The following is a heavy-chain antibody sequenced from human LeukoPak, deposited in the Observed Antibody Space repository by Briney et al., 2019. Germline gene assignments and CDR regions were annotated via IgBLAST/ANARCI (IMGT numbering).Heavy chain of an antibody. Sequence: SETLSLTCTVSGGSISGYYWSWIRQPPGKGLEWIGYMYYSGSTNYNPSLRSRVTISVDTSKNQFSLTLSSVTAADTAVYYCARRGGHGGSFDYWGQGTLVTVSS. J-gene: IGHJ4*02. CDR2: MYYSGST. D-gene: IGHD4-23*01. V-gene: IGHV4-59*08. CDR1: GGSISGYY. CDR3: ARRGGHGGSFDY.